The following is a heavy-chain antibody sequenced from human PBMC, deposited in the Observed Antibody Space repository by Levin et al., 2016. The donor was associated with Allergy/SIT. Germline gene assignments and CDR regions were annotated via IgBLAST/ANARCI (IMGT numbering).Heavy chain of an antibody. CDR3: ARGPTLVSTSRYYYYYYMDV. J-gene: IGHJ6*03. D-gene: IGHD2-2*01. V-gene: IGHV1-69*13. Sequence: SVKVSCKASGGTFSSYAISWVRQAPGQGLEWMGGIIPIFGTANYAQKFQGRVTITADESTSTAYMELSSLRSEDTAVYYCARGPTLVSTSRYYYYYYMDVVGQRDHGHRLL. CDR1: GGTFSSYA. CDR2: IIPIFGTA.